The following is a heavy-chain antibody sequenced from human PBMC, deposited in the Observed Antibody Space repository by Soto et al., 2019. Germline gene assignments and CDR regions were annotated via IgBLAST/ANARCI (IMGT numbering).Heavy chain of an antibody. CDR2: ISYDGSNK. D-gene: IGHD3-16*02. CDR3: AKDYHISYYDYVWGSYRENAFDI. J-gene: IGHJ3*02. V-gene: IGHV3-30*18. Sequence: PGGSLRLSCAASGFPFISYGMHWVRQAPGKGLEWVAAISYDGSNKYYADSVKSRFTISRDNSKNTLYLQMNSLRAEDTAVYYCAKDYHISYYDYVWGSYRENAFDIWGQGTMVTVSS. CDR1: GFPFISYG.